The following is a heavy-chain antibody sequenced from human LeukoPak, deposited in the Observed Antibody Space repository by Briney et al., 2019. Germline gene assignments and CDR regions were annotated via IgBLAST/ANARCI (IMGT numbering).Heavy chain of an antibody. V-gene: IGHV4-34*01. Sequence: SETLSLTCAVHGEFFSASFWNWIRLAPGKPLEYIGEINHRGSAHYNPSLKTRVTLSVDTSKTQFSLKLTSVTAADTAVYFCARGSSFDGYCSAGACNAGYYDSWGQGTPVTVSS. CDR1: GEFFSASF. CDR2: INHRGSA. CDR3: ARGSSFDGYCSAGACNAGYYDS. D-gene: IGHD2-15*01. J-gene: IGHJ4*02.